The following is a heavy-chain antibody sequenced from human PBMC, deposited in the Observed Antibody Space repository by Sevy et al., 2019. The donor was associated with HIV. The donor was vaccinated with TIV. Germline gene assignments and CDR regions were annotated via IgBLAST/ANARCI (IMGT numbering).Heavy chain of an antibody. CDR2: IKGKTDGETT. V-gene: IGHV3-15*07. D-gene: IGHD3-10*01. CDR3: TTRPYGSIIDY. J-gene: IGHJ4*02. Sequence: GGSLGLSCGGSGFNISSASMNWVRQAPGKGLEWVGRIKGKTDGETTDYAAPVKGRFIISRDDSGKTVYVQLNSVKTEDTAMYFCTTRPYGSIIDYWGQGTLVTVSS. CDR1: GFNISSAS.